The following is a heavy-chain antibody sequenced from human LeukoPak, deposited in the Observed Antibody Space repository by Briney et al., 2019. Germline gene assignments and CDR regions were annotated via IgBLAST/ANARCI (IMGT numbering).Heavy chain of an antibody. Sequence: GGSLRLSCAASGFTFSSYAMSWVRQAPGKGLEWVSATSGSGGSTYYADSVKGRFTISRDNSKNTLYLQMNSLRAEDAAVYYCAKARMTTVTPGLGYWGQGTLVTVSS. V-gene: IGHV3-23*01. J-gene: IGHJ4*02. CDR2: TSGSGGST. D-gene: IGHD4-17*01. CDR3: AKARMTTVTPGLGY. CDR1: GFTFSSYA.